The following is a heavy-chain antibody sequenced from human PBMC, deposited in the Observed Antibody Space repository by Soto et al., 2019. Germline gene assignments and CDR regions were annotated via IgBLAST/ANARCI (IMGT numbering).Heavy chain of an antibody. Sequence: PGGSLRLSCAASGFTFSSYSINWVRQAPWKGLEWVSSISSSSSYIYYADSVKGRFTISRDNAKNSLYLQMNSLRAEDTAVYYCARGLRYCSGGSCYSLPVYWGQGTLVPVSS. D-gene: IGHD2-15*01. V-gene: IGHV3-21*01. CDR1: GFTFSSYS. CDR3: ARGLRYCSGGSCYSLPVY. CDR2: ISSSSSYI. J-gene: IGHJ4*02.